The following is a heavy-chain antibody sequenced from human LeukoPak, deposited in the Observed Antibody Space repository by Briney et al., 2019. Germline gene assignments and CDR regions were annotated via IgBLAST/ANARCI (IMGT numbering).Heavy chain of an antibody. CDR3: ARDGYCTSGSCYIDY. CDR2: IKQDVSEK. D-gene: IGHD2-15*01. V-gene: IGHV3-7*01. CDR1: GFTFSRYY. J-gene: IGHJ4*02. Sequence: GGSLRLSCAASGFTFSRYYMSWVRQAPGKGLEWVANIKQDVSEKYYVDSVKGRFTISRDNAKNSLYLQMNSLRVEDTAIYYCARDGYCTSGSCYIDYWDQGTLVTVSS.